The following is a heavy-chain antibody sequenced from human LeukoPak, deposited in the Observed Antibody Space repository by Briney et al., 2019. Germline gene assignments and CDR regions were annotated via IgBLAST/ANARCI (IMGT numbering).Heavy chain of an antibody. V-gene: IGHV4-59*12. D-gene: IGHD6-13*01. Sequence: SETLSLTCTVSGGSISSYYWSWIRQPPGKGLEWIGYIYYSGSTNYDPSLKSRVTMSVDTSKNQFSLKLSSVTAADTAVYYCARGRQQLVFDYWGQGTLVTVSS. CDR3: ARGRQQLVFDY. J-gene: IGHJ4*02. CDR2: IYYSGST. CDR1: GGSISSYY.